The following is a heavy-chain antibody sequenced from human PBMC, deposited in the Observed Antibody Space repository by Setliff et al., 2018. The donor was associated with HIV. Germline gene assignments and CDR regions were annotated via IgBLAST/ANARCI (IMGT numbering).Heavy chain of an antibody. CDR3: VRDESSYYDSSGYLVFDH. J-gene: IGHJ4*02. CDR2: ISAYNGNR. V-gene: IGHV1-18*01. CDR1: GYIFTGFG. D-gene: IGHD3-22*01. Sequence: ASVKVSCKTSGYIFTGFGLTWVRQAPGQGLEWMGWISAYNGNRNYAQKVQDRVTMTTDTSTRTAYMELRSLRSDDTAVYYCVRDESSYYDSSGYLVFDHWGQGSLVTVSS.